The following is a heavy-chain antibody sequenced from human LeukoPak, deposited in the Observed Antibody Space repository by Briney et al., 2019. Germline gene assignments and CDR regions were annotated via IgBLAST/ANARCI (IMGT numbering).Heavy chain of an antibody. CDR1: GFTFSDSW. CDR2: ISHDGSNT. V-gene: IGHV3-30*18. J-gene: IGHJ4*02. D-gene: IGHD5-12*01. CDR3: AKEMKPWMHFDY. Sequence: GGSLRLSCAASGFTFSDSWMSWVRQAPGKGLEWVAVISHDGSNTDYTDSVKGRFTISRDNSKNTLYLQMNSLRAEDTAVYYCAKEMKPWMHFDYWGQGTLVTVSS.